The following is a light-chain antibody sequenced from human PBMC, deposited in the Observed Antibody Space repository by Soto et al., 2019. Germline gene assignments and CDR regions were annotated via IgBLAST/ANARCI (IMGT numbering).Light chain of an antibody. CDR3: QQAYSFPIT. Sequence: DIQLTQSPSFLSASVGDRVTVTCRSSQDISSYLAWYQQKPGKAPKILIYGASTLQSGVPPRFGGSGSGTDFTLIISSLQPEDFATYYCQQAYSFPITFGQGTRLDIK. CDR2: GAS. V-gene: IGKV1-9*01. J-gene: IGKJ5*01. CDR1: QDISSY.